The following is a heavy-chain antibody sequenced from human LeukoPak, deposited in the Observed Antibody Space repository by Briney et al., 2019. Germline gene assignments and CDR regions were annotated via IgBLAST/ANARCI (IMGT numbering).Heavy chain of an antibody. CDR3: ARDLGGTDQPYYFDY. J-gene: IGHJ4*02. CDR1: GFTFSSYA. Sequence: PGGSLRLSCAASGFTFSSYAMSWVRQAPGKGLEWVANVKQDGSERQYVDSVKGRFTISRDNTKNLMYLQMNNLRAEATAVYYCARDLGGTDQPYYFDYWGQGTLVTVSS. D-gene: IGHD1-1*01. CDR2: VKQDGSER. V-gene: IGHV3-7*01.